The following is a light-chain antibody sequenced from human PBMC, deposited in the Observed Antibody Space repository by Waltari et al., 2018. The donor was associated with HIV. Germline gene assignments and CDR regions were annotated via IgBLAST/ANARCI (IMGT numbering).Light chain of an antibody. V-gene: IGLV7-46*01. CDR1: TGAVTSGHY. CDR3: LLFYSGGVRV. J-gene: IGLJ3*02. CDR2: DKD. Sequence: QAVVTQEPSLPVSPGGTVTLTCGSSTGAVTSGHYPYWFQPKPGQAPRTLIYDKDNKHAWTPARFSGSLLGGKAALTLSGAQPEDEAEYYCLLFYSGGVRVFGGGTKLTVL.